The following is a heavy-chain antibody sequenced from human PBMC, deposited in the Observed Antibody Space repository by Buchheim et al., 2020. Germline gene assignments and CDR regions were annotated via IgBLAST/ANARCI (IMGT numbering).Heavy chain of an antibody. D-gene: IGHD6-19*01. Sequence: EVQLVESGGGLVQPGGSLRLSCAASGFTFSSYWMSWVRQAPGKGLEWVANIKQDGSEKYYVDSVKGRFTISRDNAKNSLYLQMNSLRAEDTAVYYCAGAAGIIAVAGADFDYWGQGTL. CDR3: AGAAGIIAVAGADFDY. CDR2: IKQDGSEK. V-gene: IGHV3-7*01. J-gene: IGHJ4*02. CDR1: GFTFSSYW.